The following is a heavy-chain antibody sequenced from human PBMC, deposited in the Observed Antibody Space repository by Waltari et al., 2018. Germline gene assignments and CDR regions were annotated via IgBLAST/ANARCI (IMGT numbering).Heavy chain of an antibody. CDR1: GDSIQRGTYF. CDR2: IYTNGDT. CDR3: ARDRNYAEFYFDH. D-gene: IGHD1-7*01. V-gene: IGHV4-61*02. Sequence: QVQLQESGPSLVRPSEPLSLTCIVYGDSIQRGTYFWAWVRQPAKKGLEWIGRIYTNGDTHYNPSLQSRATISVDTSKNQISLNLRSLSAADTAVYYCARDRNYAEFYFDHWGPGILVTVSS. J-gene: IGHJ4*02.